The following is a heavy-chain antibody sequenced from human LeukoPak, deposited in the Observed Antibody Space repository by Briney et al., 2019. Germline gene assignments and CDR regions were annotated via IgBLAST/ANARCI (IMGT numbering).Heavy chain of an antibody. J-gene: IGHJ4*02. CDR1: GFTFSSYW. V-gene: IGHV3-7*03. D-gene: IGHD5-18*01. Sequence: PGGPLRLSCAASGFTFSSYWMTWVRQAPGKGLEWVANIKQDGSERYYADSVKGRFTISRDNAKNSLYLEMNSLRVEDTAVYYCARGGYSYGNFGYWGQGTLVTVSS. CDR3: ARGGYSYGNFGY. CDR2: IKQDGSER.